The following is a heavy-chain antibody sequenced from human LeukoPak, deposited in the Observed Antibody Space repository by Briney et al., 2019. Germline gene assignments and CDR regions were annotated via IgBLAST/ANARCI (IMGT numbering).Heavy chain of an antibody. D-gene: IGHD3-3*01. CDR3: ARLRDYDFWAPI. Sequence: GGSLRLSCAASGFTFSSYSMNWVRQAPGKGLEWVSSISSSGRTIYYADSVKGRFTISRDNAKNSLYLQMNSLRAEDTAVYYCARLRDYDFWAPIWGQGTMVTVSS. CDR2: ISSSGRTI. V-gene: IGHV3-48*04. J-gene: IGHJ3*02. CDR1: GFTFSSYS.